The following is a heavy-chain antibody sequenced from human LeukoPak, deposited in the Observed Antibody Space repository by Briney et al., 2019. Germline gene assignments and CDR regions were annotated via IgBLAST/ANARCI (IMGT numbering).Heavy chain of an antibody. Sequence: GGSLRLSCAASGFTFSGYGMHWVRQAPGKGLEWVAFIRYDGSNKYYADSVKGRFTISRDNAKNSLYLQMNSLRAEDTAVYYCAKPSIRGYSGYDPDFDYWGQGTLVTVSS. V-gene: IGHV3-30*02. D-gene: IGHD5-12*01. CDR1: GFTFSGYG. J-gene: IGHJ4*02. CDR2: IRYDGSNK. CDR3: AKPSIRGYSGYDPDFDY.